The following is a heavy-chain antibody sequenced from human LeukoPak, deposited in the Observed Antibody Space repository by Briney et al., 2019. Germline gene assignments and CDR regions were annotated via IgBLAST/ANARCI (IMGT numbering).Heavy chain of an antibody. D-gene: IGHD3-3*01. J-gene: IGHJ4*02. Sequence: GGSLRLSCAASGFTFSSYAMSWVRQALGKGLEWVSAISGSGGSTYYADSVKGRFTISRDNSKNTLYLQMNSLRAEDTAVYYCAKSQSPRITIFGVLYWGQGTLVTVSS. V-gene: IGHV3-23*01. CDR1: GFTFSSYA. CDR2: ISGSGGST. CDR3: AKSQSPRITIFGVLY.